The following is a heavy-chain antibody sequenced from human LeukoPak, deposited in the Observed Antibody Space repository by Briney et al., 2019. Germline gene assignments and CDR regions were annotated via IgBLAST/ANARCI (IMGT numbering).Heavy chain of an antibody. V-gene: IGHV3-11*04. J-gene: IGHJ4*02. CDR1: GFTFSDFY. CDR2: ISSSGYTI. D-gene: IGHD5-24*01. CDR3: AREGSVEMATSFDY. Sequence: GGSLRLSCGASGFTFSDFYIHWIRQAPGKGLEWISYISSSGYTIKYADSVKGRFSISRDTARSSLYLQMNRLRAEDTAVYYCAREGSVEMATSFDYWGQGTQVTVSS.